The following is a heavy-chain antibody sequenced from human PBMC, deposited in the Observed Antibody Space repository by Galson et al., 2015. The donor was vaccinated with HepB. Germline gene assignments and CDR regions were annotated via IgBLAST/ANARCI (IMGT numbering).Heavy chain of an antibody. D-gene: IGHD3-10*01. Sequence: SLRLSCAASGLTVNSNYMSWVRLTPGRGLEWVSAIEGTGRTDYADSVEGRFTISRDNSKNTLYLQMNSLRAEDTAVYYCARDGTMIRGADAFDIWGQGTMVTVSS. J-gene: IGHJ3*02. CDR3: ARDGTMIRGADAFDI. CDR2: IEGTGRT. V-gene: IGHV3-53*01. CDR1: GLTVNSNY.